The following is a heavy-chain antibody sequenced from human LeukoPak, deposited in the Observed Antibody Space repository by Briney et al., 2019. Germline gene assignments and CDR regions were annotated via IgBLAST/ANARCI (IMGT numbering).Heavy chain of an antibody. V-gene: IGHV5-51*01. CDR1: GYSFTSYW. CDR3: ARGLRGTTYYYYYGMDV. CDR2: IYPGDSDT. Sequence: GESLKIYCKGSGYSFTSYWIGWVRQMPGKGLEWMGIIYPGDSDTRYSPSFQGQVTISADKSISTAYLQWSSLKASDTAMYYCARGLRGTTYYYYYGMDVWGQGTTVTVSS. D-gene: IGHD1-1*01. J-gene: IGHJ6*02.